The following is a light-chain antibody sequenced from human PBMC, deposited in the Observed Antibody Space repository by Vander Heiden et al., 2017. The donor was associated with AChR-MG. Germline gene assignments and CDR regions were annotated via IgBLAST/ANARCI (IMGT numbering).Light chain of an antibody. V-gene: IGKV3D-20*01. CDR1: QSVSSSY. Sequence: EIVLTQSPATLSLSPGERATLSCGARQSVSSSYLAGYQQKPGLAPRLLIYDASSRATGIPDRFSGSGSGTDFTLTISRLEPEDFAVYYCQQYGSSPPITFGQGTRLEIK. CDR3: QQYGSSPPIT. J-gene: IGKJ5*01. CDR2: DAS.